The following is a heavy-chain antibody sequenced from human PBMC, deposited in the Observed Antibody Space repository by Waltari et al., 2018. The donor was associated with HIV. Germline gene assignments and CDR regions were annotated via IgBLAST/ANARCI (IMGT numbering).Heavy chain of an antibody. CDR3: ARRALGYCSGGSCPGVDY. D-gene: IGHD2-15*01. Sequence: QVQLQQWGAGLLKPSETLSLTCAVYGGSFSGYYWSWIRQPPGKGLGWIGEINHSGSTNHNPSRKSRVTISVDTSKNQFSLKLSSVTAADTAVYYCARRALGYCSGGSCPGVDYWGQGTLVTVSS. J-gene: IGHJ4*02. V-gene: IGHV4-34*01. CDR2: INHSGST. CDR1: GGSFSGYY.